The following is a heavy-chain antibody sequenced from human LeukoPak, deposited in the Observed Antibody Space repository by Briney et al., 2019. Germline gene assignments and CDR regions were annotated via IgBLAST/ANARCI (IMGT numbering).Heavy chain of an antibody. CDR2: IRNKANSYII. D-gene: IGHD3-3*01. CDR3: ARDAGWRLDH. J-gene: IGHJ5*02. CDR1: GFTFSDHN. Sequence: GGSLRLSCAASGFTFSDHNMDWVRQTPGKGLEWVGRIRNKANSYIIEDAASVRGRFTISRDDSKNSLFLQMNSLSAEDTAVYYCARDAGWRLDHWGQGTLVTVSS. V-gene: IGHV3-72*01.